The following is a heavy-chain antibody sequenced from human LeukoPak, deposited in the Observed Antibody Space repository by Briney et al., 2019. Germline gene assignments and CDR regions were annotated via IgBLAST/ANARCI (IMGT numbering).Heavy chain of an antibody. Sequence: SETLSLTCTVSGYSISSGYYWGWIRQPPGKGLEWIGSIYHSGSTYYNPSLKSRVTIPVDTSKNQFSLKLSSVTAADTAVYYCARRGFDYWGQGTLVTVSS. CDR2: IYHSGST. J-gene: IGHJ4*02. CDR3: ARRGFDY. CDR1: GYSISSGYY. V-gene: IGHV4-38-2*02.